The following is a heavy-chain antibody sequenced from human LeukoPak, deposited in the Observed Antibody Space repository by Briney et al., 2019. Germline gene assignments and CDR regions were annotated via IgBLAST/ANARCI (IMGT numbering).Heavy chain of an antibody. CDR3: AKSVDTAMANYYYYYGMDV. CDR1: GFTFSSYA. V-gene: IGHV3-23*01. CDR2: ISGSGGST. Sequence: GGSLRLSCAASGFTFSSYAMSWVRQAPGKGLEWVSAISGSGGSTYYADSVKGRFTISRDNSKNTLYLQMNSLRAEDTAVYYCAKSVDTAMANYYYYYGMDVWGQGTTVTVSS. D-gene: IGHD5-18*01. J-gene: IGHJ6*02.